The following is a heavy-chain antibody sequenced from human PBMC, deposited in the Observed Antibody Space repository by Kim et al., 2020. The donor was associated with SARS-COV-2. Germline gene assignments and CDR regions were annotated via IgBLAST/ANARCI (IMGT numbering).Heavy chain of an antibody. V-gene: IGHV3-74*03. CDR2: INSDGSST. D-gene: IGHD1-26*01. Sequence: GGSLRLSCAASGFTFSSYWMHWVRQAPGNGLVWVSRINSDGSSTTYADSVKGRFTISRDNAKNTLYLQMNSLRAEDTAVYYCARGSSGSYPRAFDVWGQGTMVTVSS. CDR3: ARGSSGSYPRAFDV. CDR1: GFTFSSYW. J-gene: IGHJ3*01.